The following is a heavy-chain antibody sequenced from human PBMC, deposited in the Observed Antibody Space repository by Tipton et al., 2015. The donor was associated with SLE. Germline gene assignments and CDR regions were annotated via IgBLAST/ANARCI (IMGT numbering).Heavy chain of an antibody. V-gene: IGHV4-34*01. CDR3: AKDGGGSVGYYYGMDV. CDR1: GGSFSGYY. CDR2: INHSGST. Sequence: TLSLTCAVYGGSFSGYYWSWIRQPPGKGLEWIGEINHSGSTNYNPSLKSRVTISVDTSKNQFSLKLSSVTAADTAVYYCAKDGGGSVGYYYGMDVWGQGTTVTVSS. D-gene: IGHD3-16*01. J-gene: IGHJ6*02.